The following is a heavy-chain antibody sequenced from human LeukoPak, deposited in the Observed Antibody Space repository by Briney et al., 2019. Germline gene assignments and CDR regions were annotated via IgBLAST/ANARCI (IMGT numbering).Heavy chain of an antibody. Sequence: GGSLRLSCAASGFSFSNYGMTWVGQAPGKGLEWVSSIRSTSSNTYYADSVRGRFTISRDNAKNSLYLQMNSLRAEDTAVYYCARVEIAGSGDFWYFNLWGRGTQVTFSS. D-gene: IGHD6-13*01. V-gene: IGHV3-21*01. J-gene: IGHJ2*01. CDR1: GFSFSNYG. CDR3: ARVEIAGSGDFWYFNL. CDR2: IRSTSSNT.